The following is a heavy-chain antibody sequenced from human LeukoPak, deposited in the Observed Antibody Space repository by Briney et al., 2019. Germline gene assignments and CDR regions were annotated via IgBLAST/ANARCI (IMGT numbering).Heavy chain of an antibody. CDR2: ISAYNGNT. D-gene: IGHD3-22*01. J-gene: IGHJ4*02. CDR3: AMLKDAYYYDSSGYYFGY. Sequence: ASVTVSCKASGYTFTSYGISWVRQAPGQGLEWMGWISAYNGNTNYAQKLQGRVTMTTDTSTSTAYMELRSLRSDDTAVYYCAMLKDAYYYDSSGYYFGYWGQGTLVTVSS. CDR1: GYTFTSYG. V-gene: IGHV1-18*01.